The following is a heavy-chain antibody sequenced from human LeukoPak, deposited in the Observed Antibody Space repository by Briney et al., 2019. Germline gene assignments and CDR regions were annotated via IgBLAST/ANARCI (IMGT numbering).Heavy chain of an antibody. CDR3: ARGQPYYYDSSGYYYGDY. CDR1: GFTFNNYG. Sequence: GGSLRLSCAASGFTFNNYGMHWVRQAPGKGLEWVAVIWYDGSNKYYADSVKGRFTISRDNSKNTLYLQMNSLRAEDTAVYYCARGQPYYYDSSGYYYGDYWGQGTLVTVSS. D-gene: IGHD3-22*01. J-gene: IGHJ4*02. V-gene: IGHV3-33*01. CDR2: IWYDGSNK.